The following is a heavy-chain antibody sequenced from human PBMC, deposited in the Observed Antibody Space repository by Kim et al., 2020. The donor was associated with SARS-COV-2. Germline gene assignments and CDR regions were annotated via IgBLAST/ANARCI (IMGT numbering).Heavy chain of an antibody. CDR2: IKQDGSEQ. Sequence: GGSLRLSCAASGFAFNTYWMTWVRQAPGKGLEWVANIKQDGSEQYYVDSVRGRLTISKDNAKNSLYLQMNNLRPEDTAVYFCARHDLTWFDSWGQGTLVTVSS. CDR1: GFAFNTYW. V-gene: IGHV3-7*01. D-gene: IGHD1-1*01. J-gene: IGHJ5*01. CDR3: ARHDLTWFDS.